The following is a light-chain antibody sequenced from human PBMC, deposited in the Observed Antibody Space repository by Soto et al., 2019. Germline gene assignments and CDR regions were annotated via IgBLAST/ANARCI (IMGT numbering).Light chain of an antibody. CDR3: AAWDDSLNGVV. J-gene: IGLJ2*01. CDR1: SSNIGSNT. Sequence: QSVLTQPPSASGNPGQRVTISCSGSSSNIGSNTVNWYQQLPGTAPKLLICSNNQRPSGVPDRFSGSKSGTSASLAISGLQSEDEADYYCAAWDDSLNGVVFGGGTKLTVL. CDR2: SNN. V-gene: IGLV1-44*01.